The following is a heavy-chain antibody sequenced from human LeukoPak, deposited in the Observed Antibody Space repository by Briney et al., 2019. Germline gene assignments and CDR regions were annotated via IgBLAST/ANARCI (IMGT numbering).Heavy chain of an antibody. CDR1: GGSISSYH. D-gene: IGHD3-3*01. V-gene: IGHV4-34*01. CDR3: ARGGAIFGVVIPRLDY. CDR2: INHSGST. Sequence: SETLSLTCTVSGGSISSYHWSWIRQPPGKGLEWIGEINHSGSTNYNPSLKSRVTISVDTSKNQFSLKLSSVTAADTAVYYCARGGAIFGVVIPRLDYWGQGTLVTVSS. J-gene: IGHJ4*02.